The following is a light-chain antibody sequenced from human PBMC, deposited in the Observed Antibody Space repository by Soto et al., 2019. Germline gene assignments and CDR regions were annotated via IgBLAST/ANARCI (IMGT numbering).Light chain of an antibody. V-gene: IGKV1-6*01. Sequence: AIQMTQSPSSLSASIGDRVTITCRASQGIRKDLGWYQQKPGKAPKLLIYAASSLQSGVPSRFNGSGSGTDFTLTISSRQPEDFPTYYCLQDYNYPLSFGPGTKVDIK. CDR3: LQDYNYPLS. J-gene: IGKJ3*01. CDR2: AAS. CDR1: QGIRKD.